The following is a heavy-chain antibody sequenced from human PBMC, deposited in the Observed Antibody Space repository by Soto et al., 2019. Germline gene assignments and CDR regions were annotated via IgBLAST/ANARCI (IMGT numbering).Heavy chain of an antibody. V-gene: IGHV4-4*07. D-gene: IGHD1-26*01. CDR2: IYTNGNT. CDR1: GASLSSSY. J-gene: IGHJ5*01. Sequence: QVQLQESGPELLKASETLSLTCTVSGASLSSSYWSWIRQPAGKGLGWIGRIYTNGNTNYNPSLKSRVTMAVDTSRNQFFLKLTSVSAADTAVYFCARDRGVGAATNWFDSWGQGSLVSVSS. CDR3: ARDRGVGAATNWFDS.